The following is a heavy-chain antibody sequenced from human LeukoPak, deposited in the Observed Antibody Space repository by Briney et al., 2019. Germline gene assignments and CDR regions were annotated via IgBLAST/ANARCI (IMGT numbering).Heavy chain of an antibody. CDR1: GFTFSSYS. Sequence: GGSLRLSCAASGFTFSSYSMNWVRQAPGKGLEWVSYISSSSSTIYYADSVKGRFTISRDNAKNSLYLQMNSLRAEDTAVYYCASEGRGRGSYLYDYWGQGTLVTVSS. J-gene: IGHJ4*02. CDR3: ASEGRGRGSYLYDY. D-gene: IGHD1-26*01. CDR2: ISSSSSTI. V-gene: IGHV3-48*01.